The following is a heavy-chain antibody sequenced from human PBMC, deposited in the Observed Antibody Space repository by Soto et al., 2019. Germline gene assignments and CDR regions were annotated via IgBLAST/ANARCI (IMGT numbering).Heavy chain of an antibody. Sequence: SETLSLTCTVSVGSISSYYWSWIRQPPGKGREWGGYIYYSGSTNYNPSLKSRVTISVHTSKNQFSLKLHSVTAADTAVYYCARDLWGYCGTDCYPLDVWGQGTTVTVSS. CDR2: IYYSGST. CDR1: VGSISSYY. D-gene: IGHD2-21*02. CDR3: ARDLWGYCGTDCYPLDV. J-gene: IGHJ6*02. V-gene: IGHV4-59*01.